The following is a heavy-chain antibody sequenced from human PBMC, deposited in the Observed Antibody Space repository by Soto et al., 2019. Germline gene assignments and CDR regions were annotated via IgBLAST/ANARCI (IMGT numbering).Heavy chain of an antibody. CDR1: GGSFSGYY. CDR2: INHSGST. Sequence: QVQLQQWGAGLLKPSETLSLTCAVYGGSFSGYYWSWIRQPPGKGLEWIGEINHSGSTNYNPSLKSPVPISVDTSKNQFSLKLSSVTAADTAVYYCARASRWTGVWFGPYFDYWGQGTLVTVSS. CDR3: ARASRWTGVWFGPYFDY. J-gene: IGHJ4*02. V-gene: IGHV4-34*01. D-gene: IGHD3-10*01.